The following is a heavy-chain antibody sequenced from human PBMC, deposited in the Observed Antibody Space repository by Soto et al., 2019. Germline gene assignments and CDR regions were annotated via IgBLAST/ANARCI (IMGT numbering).Heavy chain of an antibody. J-gene: IGHJ6*02. CDR3: AIVLSLSGSGSTNYYYYGMDV. CDR1: GYTFTSYG. D-gene: IGHD3-22*01. Sequence: ASVKVSCKASGYTFTSYGISWVRQAPGQGLDWMGWISAYNGNTTYAQRLQGRVTMTTDTSTSTAYMELRSLRVHDTAVYYCAIVLSLSGSGSTNYYYYGMDVLGQVTTVTVSS. CDR2: ISAYNGNT. V-gene: IGHV1-18*01.